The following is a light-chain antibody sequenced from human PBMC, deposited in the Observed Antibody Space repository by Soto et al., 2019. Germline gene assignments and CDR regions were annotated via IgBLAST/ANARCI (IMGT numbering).Light chain of an antibody. CDR3: QQLIRFPTK. J-gene: IGKJ1*01. CDR1: QGISNS. V-gene: IGKV1-13*02. CDR2: LAS. Sequence: AIQLTQSPSSLSASVGDRFTITCLASQGISNSLAWYQQKPGKAPKLLMYLASTLKSGVPPRFSGTGSGTNFTLTISSLQPEDFATYYCQQLIRFPTKFGQGTKVDIK.